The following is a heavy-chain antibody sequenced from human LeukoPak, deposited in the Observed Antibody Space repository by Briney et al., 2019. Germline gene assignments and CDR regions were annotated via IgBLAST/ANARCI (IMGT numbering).Heavy chain of an antibody. CDR3: ARWGSELPDDAFDI. Sequence: GGSLRLSCAASGFTFSNYGMHWVRQAPGKGLEWVAVIWYDGNNKYYADSVKGRFTISRDNAKNSLYLQMNSLRAEDTAVYYCARWGSELPDDAFDIWGQGTMVTVSS. D-gene: IGHD6-25*01. CDR2: IWYDGNNK. V-gene: IGHV3-33*01. J-gene: IGHJ3*02. CDR1: GFTFSNYG.